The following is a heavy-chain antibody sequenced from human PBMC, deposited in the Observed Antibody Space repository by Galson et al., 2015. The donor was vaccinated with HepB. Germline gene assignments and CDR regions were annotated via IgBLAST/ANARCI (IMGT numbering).Heavy chain of an antibody. D-gene: IGHD6-19*01. Sequence: SVKVSCKASGYTFTNYAMNWVRQAPGQGLEWMGWINTNTGNPTYAQGFTGRFVFSLDTSVSTAYLQISSLKAEDTAVYYCARDPDARGGIAVAGEGCWGQGTLGTVSS. CDR2: INTNTGNP. V-gene: IGHV7-4-1*02. CDR3: ARDPDARGGIAVAGEGC. CDR1: GYTFTNYA. J-gene: IGHJ4*02.